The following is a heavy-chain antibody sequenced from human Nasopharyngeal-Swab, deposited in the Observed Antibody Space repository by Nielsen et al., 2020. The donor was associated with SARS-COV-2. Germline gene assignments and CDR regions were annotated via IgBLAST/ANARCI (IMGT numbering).Heavy chain of an antibody. V-gene: IGHV3-74*01. CDR3: TRGYYDFWSGYAGFDP. Sequence: GGSLRLSCAASGFTFSSYWMHWVRQAPGKGLVWVSRTNSDGSSISYADSVKGRFTISRDNAKNTLYLQMNSLRAEDTAVYYCTRGYYDFWSGYAGFDPWGQGTLVTVSS. CDR1: GFTFSSYW. J-gene: IGHJ5*02. D-gene: IGHD3-3*01. CDR2: TNSDGSSI.